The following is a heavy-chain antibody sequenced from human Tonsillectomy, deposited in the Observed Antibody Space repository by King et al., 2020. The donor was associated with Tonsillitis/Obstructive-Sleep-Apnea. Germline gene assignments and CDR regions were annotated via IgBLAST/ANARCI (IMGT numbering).Heavy chain of an antibody. CDR1: GGSISSSSYY. J-gene: IGHJ5*02. D-gene: IGHD6-19*01. Sequence: QLQESGPGLVKPSETLSLTCTVSGGSISSSSYYWGWIRQPPGKGLEWIGNIYYSGSTYYNPSLKSRVTISVDTSKNQFSLKLSSVTAADTAVYYCASGIIAVAGTVVWFDPWGQGTLVTVSS. CDR2: IYYSGST. CDR3: ASGIIAVAGTVVWFDP. V-gene: IGHV4-39*01.